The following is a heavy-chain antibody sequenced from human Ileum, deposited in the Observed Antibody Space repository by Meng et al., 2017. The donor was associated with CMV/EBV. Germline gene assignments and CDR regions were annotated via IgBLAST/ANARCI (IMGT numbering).Heavy chain of an antibody. V-gene: IGHV3-30*19. J-gene: IGHJ4*02. CDR3: ARDCDAPFCFYSDH. CDR1: GLTFRSLS. Sequence: GLTFRSLSMHWARQPQGKGLEFVAIRSSDGSYQHYAESVKGRFTISREKAMHTLYLQMNSLRPEDTDVYYCARDCDAPFCFYSDHWGQGTLVTVSS. CDR2: RSSDGSYQ. D-gene: IGHD2/OR15-2a*01.